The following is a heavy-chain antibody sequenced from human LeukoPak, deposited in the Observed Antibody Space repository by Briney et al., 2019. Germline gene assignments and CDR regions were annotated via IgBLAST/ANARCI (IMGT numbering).Heavy chain of an antibody. J-gene: IGHJ4*02. V-gene: IGHV1-46*01. CDR2: INPSGGST. CDR1: GYTFTSYY. CDR3: AAYCSGGSCYSDNFDY. D-gene: IGHD2-15*01. Sequence: ASVKVSCKASGYTFTSYYMHWVRQALGQGLEWMGIINPSGGSTSYAQKFQGRVTMTRDTSTSTVYMELSSLRSEDTAVYYCAAYCSGGSCYSDNFDYWGQGTLVTVSS.